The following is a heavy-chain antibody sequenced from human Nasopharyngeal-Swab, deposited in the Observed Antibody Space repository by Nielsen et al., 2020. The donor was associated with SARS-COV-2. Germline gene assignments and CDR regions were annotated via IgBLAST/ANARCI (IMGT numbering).Heavy chain of an antibody. CDR3: ARDPHGVRGAMQDASDL. CDR1: GFTFNNYW. Sequence: GESLKISCAVSGFTFNNYWMHWVRQAPGKGLVWVSRINGEESRTSYADSVKGRFTISRDNAKNTLYLQMNSLRADDAAMYYCARDPHGVRGAMQDASDLWGQGTMVTVSS. V-gene: IGHV3-74*01. CDR2: INGEESRT. J-gene: IGHJ3*01. D-gene: IGHD3-16*01.